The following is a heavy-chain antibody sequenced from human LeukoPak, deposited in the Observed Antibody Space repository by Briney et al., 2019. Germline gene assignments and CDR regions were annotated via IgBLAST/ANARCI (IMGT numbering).Heavy chain of an antibody. CDR3: ARDRGTTSSAGYYFDY. D-gene: IGHD6-6*01. V-gene: IGHV3-33*01. J-gene: IGHJ4*02. CDR1: GFTFSQFG. CDR2: IWCDGSEK. Sequence: GGSLRLSCAASGFTFSQFGMHWVRQAPGKGLEWVAIIWCDGSEKFYGDSVKGRFTISRDNSKNTLYLQMNSLRAEDTAVYYCARDRGTTSSAGYYFDYWGQGTLVTVSS.